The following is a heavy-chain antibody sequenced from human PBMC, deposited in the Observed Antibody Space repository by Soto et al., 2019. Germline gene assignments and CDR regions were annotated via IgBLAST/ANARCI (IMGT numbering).Heavy chain of an antibody. CDR3: ATDDY. CDR2: IHHSGST. J-gene: IGHJ4*02. V-gene: IGHV4-4*02. Sequence: SETLSLTCAVSGESIISKTRWSWVRQPPGTGLEWIGEIHHSGSTNYNPSLKSRVTISVDKSKNQFSLKVTSLTAADTAVYYSATDDYWGQGILVTVSS. CDR1: GESIISKTR.